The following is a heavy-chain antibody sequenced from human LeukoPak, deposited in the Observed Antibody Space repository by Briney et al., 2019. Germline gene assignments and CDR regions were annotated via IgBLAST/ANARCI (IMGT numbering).Heavy chain of an antibody. CDR2: ISGSGNST. D-gene: IGHD5-12*01. CDR3: AKDDDWLRFEH. CDR1: GFTFSNYA. V-gene: IGHV3-23*01. J-gene: IGHJ4*02. Sequence: GGSLRLSCAASGFTFSNYAMRWVRQAPGKGLDGVSGISGSGNSTYYADSVKGRFTISRDNSNHMLYLQMNSLIAEDTAIYYCAKDDDWLRFEHWGRGTPVSVSS.